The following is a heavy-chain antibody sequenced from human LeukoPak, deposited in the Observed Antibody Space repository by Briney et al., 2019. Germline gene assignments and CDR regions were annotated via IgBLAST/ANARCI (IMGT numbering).Heavy chain of an antibody. CDR1: GYTLTELS. Sequence: ASVKVSCKVSGYTLTELSMHWVRQAPGKGLEWMGGFDPEDGETIYAQKFQGRVTMTEDTSTDTAYMELSSLRSEDTAVYYCARLHGDYPYYYYGMDVWGQGTTVTVSS. CDR3: ARLHGDYPYYYYGMDV. V-gene: IGHV1-24*01. CDR2: FDPEDGET. J-gene: IGHJ6*02. D-gene: IGHD4-17*01.